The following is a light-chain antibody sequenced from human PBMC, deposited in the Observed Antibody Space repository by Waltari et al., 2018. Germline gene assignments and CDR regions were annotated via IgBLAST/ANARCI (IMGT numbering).Light chain of an antibody. CDR2: WAS. Sequence: DIVMTQSPDPLAVSLGERATINCKSSQSLLYRSNNKNYLAWYQQKPGQPPRLLIYWASTRESGVPDRFSGSESGTDFTLTISSLQAEDVAVYYCQQYSSIPITFGGGTKVEI. J-gene: IGKJ4*01. CDR1: QSLLYRSNNKNY. CDR3: QQYSSIPIT. V-gene: IGKV4-1*01.